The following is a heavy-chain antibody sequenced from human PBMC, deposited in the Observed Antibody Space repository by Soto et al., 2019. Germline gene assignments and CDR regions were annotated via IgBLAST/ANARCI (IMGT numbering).Heavy chain of an antibody. CDR3: AHRVLRTVFGLVTTTAIYFDF. D-gene: IGHD3-3*01. Sequence: QITLNESGPTLVRPTETLTLTCRFSGFSLTTSGVGVGWVRQSPGKAPEWLALIYWDDDKRYSESLKSRLTITKDTSKNQVVLTVANLDPTDTATYYCAHRVLRTVFGLVTTTAIYFDFWGQGTPVAVSS. V-gene: IGHV2-5*02. J-gene: IGHJ4*02. CDR1: GFSLTTSGVG. CDR2: IYWDDDK.